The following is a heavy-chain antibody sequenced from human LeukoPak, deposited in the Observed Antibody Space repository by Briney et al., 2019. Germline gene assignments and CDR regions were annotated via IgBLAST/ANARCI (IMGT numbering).Heavy chain of an antibody. Sequence: GGSLRLSYAASGFTLNRYSMNWVRQAPGKGLEWVSSISSSSSYIYYADSVKGRFTISIDNAKNSLYLQMNSLRAEDTAVYYCERDSGGSGYHYPSSFWGQGTLATVSS. CDR1: GFTLNRYS. J-gene: IGHJ4*02. V-gene: IGHV3-21*01. CDR3: ERDSGGSGYHYPSSF. D-gene: IGHD3-22*01. CDR2: ISSSSSYI.